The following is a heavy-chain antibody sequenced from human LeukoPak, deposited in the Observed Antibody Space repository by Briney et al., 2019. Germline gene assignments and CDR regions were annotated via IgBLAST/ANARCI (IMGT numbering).Heavy chain of an antibody. V-gene: IGHV3-21*01. CDR2: ISSSSSYI. CDR3: ARPLPYYYDSSGSSWGAFDI. D-gene: IGHD3-22*01. Sequence: GGSLRLSCAASGFTFSSYSMNWVRQAPGKGLEWVSSISSSSSYIYYADSVKGRFTISRDNAKNSLYLQMNSLRAEDTAVYYCARPLPYYYDSSGSSWGAFDIWGQGTMVTVSS. CDR1: GFTFSSYS. J-gene: IGHJ3*02.